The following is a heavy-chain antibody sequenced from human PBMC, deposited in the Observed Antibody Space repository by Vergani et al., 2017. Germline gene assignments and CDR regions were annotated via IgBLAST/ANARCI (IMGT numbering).Heavy chain of an antibody. CDR2: INHSGST. V-gene: IGHV4-34*10. CDR3: ARFPRYCSGGSCYPNGFDP. D-gene: IGHD2-15*01. J-gene: IGHJ5*02. Sequence: QVQLQESGPGLVKPSETLSLTCTVSGGSISSYYWSWIRQPPGKGLEWIGEINHSGSTNYNPSLKSRVTISVDTSKNQFSLKLSSVTAADTAVYYCARFPRYCSGGSCYPNGFDPWGQGTLVTVSS. CDR1: GGSISSYY.